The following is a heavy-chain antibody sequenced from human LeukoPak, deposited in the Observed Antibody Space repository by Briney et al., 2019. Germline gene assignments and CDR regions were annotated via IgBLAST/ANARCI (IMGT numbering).Heavy chain of an antibody. D-gene: IGHD6-19*01. CDR2: VSISSGTI. CDR1: GFTFSGHN. Sequence: GGSLRLSCAASGFTFSGHNMNWVRQAPGKGLEWISFVSISSGTIYYADSVNGRFRISRDNAKSSLDLEMNSLRAEDTAVYYCARDKWLVASDTPAGYFDYWGQGTLVTVSS. J-gene: IGHJ4*02. CDR3: ARDKWLVASDTPAGYFDY. V-gene: IGHV3-48*04.